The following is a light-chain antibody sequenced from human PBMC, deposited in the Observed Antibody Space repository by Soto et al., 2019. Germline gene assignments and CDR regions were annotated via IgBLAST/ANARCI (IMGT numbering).Light chain of an antibody. CDR3: QQRSNWLT. CDR2: DAS. J-gene: IGKJ4*01. Sequence: EIVLTQSPATLSLSPGERATLSCRASQSVSSYLAWYQQKPGQAPRLLIYDASNGATGIPARFSGRGSGTDFTLTISSLEPEDFAVYYCQQRSNWLTFGGGTKVEIK. V-gene: IGKV3-11*01. CDR1: QSVSSY.